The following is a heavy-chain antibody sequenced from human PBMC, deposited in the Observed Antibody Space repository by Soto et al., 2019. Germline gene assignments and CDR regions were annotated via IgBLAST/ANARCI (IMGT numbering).Heavy chain of an antibody. J-gene: IGHJ4*02. D-gene: IGHD3-3*01. Sequence: QLQLQESGPGLVKPSETLSLTCTVSGGSISSSSYYWGWIRQPPGKGLEWIGSIDYSGSTYYNPSLKSRVTISVDTSKNQFSLKLSSVTAADTAVYYCARHGGGDFWSGYYPFDYWGQGTLVTVSS. CDR1: GGSISSSSYY. CDR3: ARHGGGDFWSGYYPFDY. CDR2: IDYSGST. V-gene: IGHV4-39*01.